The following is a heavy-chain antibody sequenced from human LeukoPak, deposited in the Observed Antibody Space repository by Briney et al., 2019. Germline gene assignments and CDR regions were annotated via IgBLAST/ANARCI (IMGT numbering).Heavy chain of an antibody. Sequence: SQTLSLTCAISGDSVSSNSAAWNWIRQSPSRGLEWLGRTYYRSKWYNDYAVSVRSRITINPDISKNQFSLELNSVSREDTAVYYCARTGGGGRSFDYWGQGTLVTVSS. J-gene: IGHJ4*02. D-gene: IGHD3-16*01. CDR1: GDSVSSNSAA. CDR3: ARTGGGGRSFDY. V-gene: IGHV6-1*01. CDR2: TYYRSKWYN.